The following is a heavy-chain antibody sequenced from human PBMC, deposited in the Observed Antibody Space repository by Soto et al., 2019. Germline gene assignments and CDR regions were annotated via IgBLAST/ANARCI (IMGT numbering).Heavy chain of an antibody. Sequence: EVQLLESGGGLVQPGGSLRLSCAASGFTFSSYGMTWVRQAPGKGLEWVSFSSATGAGTYYADSVKGRFTISRDNSKNTLYLQMTSLRADDTAVYYCAKDRRAGGNYGFYADFWGPGALVIASS. D-gene: IGHD1-7*01. CDR1: GFTFSSYG. CDR2: SSATGAGT. V-gene: IGHV3-23*01. CDR3: AKDRRAGGNYGFYADF. J-gene: IGHJ5*01.